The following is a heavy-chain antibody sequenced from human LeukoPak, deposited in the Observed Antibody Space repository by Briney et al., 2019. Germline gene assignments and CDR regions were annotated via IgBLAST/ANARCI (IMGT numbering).Heavy chain of an antibody. J-gene: IGHJ4*02. Sequence: ASVTVSFKPSGYTFTGYYLHWVRQAPGQAPEWMGWINPNIGATMYAEKFQGRVTMTRDTSISTAYMELSSLRSGDTALYYCARDRVGSGWPRPFYFENWGQGTLVTVSS. D-gene: IGHD6-19*01. CDR2: INPNIGAT. V-gene: IGHV1-2*02. CDR1: GYTFTGYY. CDR3: ARDRVGSGWPRPFYFEN.